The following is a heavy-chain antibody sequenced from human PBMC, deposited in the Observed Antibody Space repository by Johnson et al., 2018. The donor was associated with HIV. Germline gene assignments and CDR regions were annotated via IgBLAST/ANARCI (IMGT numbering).Heavy chain of an antibody. V-gene: IGHV3-7*01. Sequence: EVQLVESGGDLVQPGGSLRLSCAASGFTFSSYWMSWVRQAPGKGLEWVANIKQDGSEKYYVDSVKGRFTISRDNAKNSLYLQMNSLRAEDTAVYYCARGEQWLVPDSEDAFDIWGQGTMVTVSS. D-gene: IGHD6-19*01. CDR3: ARGEQWLVPDSEDAFDI. CDR2: IKQDGSEK. CDR1: GFTFSSYW. J-gene: IGHJ3*02.